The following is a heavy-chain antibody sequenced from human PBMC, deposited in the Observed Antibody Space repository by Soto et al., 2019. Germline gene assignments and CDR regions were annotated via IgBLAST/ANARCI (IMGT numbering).Heavy chain of an antibody. CDR2: ISSSSSYI. D-gene: IGHD3-22*01. V-gene: IGHV3-21*01. CDR1: GFTFSSYS. J-gene: IGHJ4*02. Sequence: PGGSLRLSCAASGFTFSSYSVNWVRQAPGKGLEWVSSISSSSSYIYYADSVKGRFTISRDNAKNSLYLQMNSLRAEDTAVYYCARAGDYYDSSGYDFDYWGQGTLVTVSS. CDR3: ARAGDYYDSSGYDFDY.